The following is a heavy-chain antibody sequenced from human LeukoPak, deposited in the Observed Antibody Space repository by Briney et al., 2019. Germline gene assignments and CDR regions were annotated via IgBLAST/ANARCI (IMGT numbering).Heavy chain of an antibody. CDR2: ISSSSSYI. D-gene: IGHD6-13*01. Sequence: GGSLRLSCAGSGFTFSSYSMNWVRQAPGKGLEWVSSISSSSSYIYYADSVKGRFTISRDNSKNTLYLQMNTLRADDTAVYYCAKDHGSSDWYYFDYWGQGTLVTVSS. CDR3: AKDHGSSDWYYFDY. V-gene: IGHV3-21*03. CDR1: GFTFSSYS. J-gene: IGHJ4*02.